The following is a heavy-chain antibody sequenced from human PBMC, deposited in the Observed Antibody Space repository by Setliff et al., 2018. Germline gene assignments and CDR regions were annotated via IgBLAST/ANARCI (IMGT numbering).Heavy chain of an antibody. CDR3: ARVLAAAGYYYYGMDV. V-gene: IGHV4-39*07. Sequence: SETLSLTCTVSGGSISSSSYYWGWIRQPPGKGLEWIGSIYYSGSPYYNPSLKSRVAISVDTSKNQFSLKLSSVTAADTAVYYCARVLAAAGYYYYGMDVWGQGTTVTVSS. CDR1: GGSISSSSYY. J-gene: IGHJ6*02. CDR2: IYYSGSP. D-gene: IGHD6-13*01.